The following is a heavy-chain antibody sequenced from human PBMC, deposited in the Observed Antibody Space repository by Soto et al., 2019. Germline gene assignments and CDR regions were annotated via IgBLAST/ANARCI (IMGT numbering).Heavy chain of an antibody. J-gene: IGHJ4*02. CDR1: GDSIRNRNYY. Sequence: SETLSLTCTVSGDSIRNRNYYWGWIRQPPGKGLEWIVSRYDDESTFYNPSLKRRVTVSIDTSKKQFSLKMNSMTAADTAVYYCARHNYGSGSTYFDYWGKETLVTVSS. CDR3: ARHNYGSGSTYFDY. CDR2: RYDDEST. D-gene: IGHD3-10*01. V-gene: IGHV4-39*01.